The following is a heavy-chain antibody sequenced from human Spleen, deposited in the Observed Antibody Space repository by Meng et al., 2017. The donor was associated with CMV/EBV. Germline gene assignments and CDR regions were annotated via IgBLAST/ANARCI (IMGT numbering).Heavy chain of an antibody. CDR3: AKDGLRVAVAATGFDY. V-gene: IGHV3-53*05. J-gene: IGHJ4*02. CDR1: GFTVSCNY. Sequence: GESRKISCAASGFTVSCNYMSWVRQAPGKGLEWVSVIYSGGSTYYADSVKGRFTISRDNSKNTLYLQMNSLRAEDTAVYYCAKDGLRVAVAATGFDYWGQGTLVTVSS. CDR2: IYSGGST. D-gene: IGHD6-19*01.